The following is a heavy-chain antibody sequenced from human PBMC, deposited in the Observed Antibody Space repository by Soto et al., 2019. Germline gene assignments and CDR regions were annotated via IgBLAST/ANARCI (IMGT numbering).Heavy chain of an antibody. D-gene: IGHD3-16*02. J-gene: IGHJ5*02. CDR3: AAYCYTMTCTHFHGYT. V-gene: IGHV3-7*03. CDR1: GFRFRDYW. Sequence: GGSLRLSCAVSGFRFRDYWMSWVRQAPGKGLEWVANIKQDESDKYYVDSVKGRFTISRDNAKNALYLQMNSLRVEDTAVYYCAAYCYTMTCTHFHGYTWGQGTQVTVSS. CDR2: IKQDESDK.